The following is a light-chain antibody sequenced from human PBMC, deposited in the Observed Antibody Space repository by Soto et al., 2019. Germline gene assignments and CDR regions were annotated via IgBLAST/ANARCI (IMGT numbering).Light chain of an antibody. CDR2: AAS. V-gene: IGKV3-11*01. CDR3: QQRSNWL. J-gene: IGKJ3*01. Sequence: EIVLTQSPATLSLSPGERATLSWTVTGDVSRCLSWYQQKPGQSPRLLIYAASNQATGIPARFSGSGAGTDFTLPISSLEPEDFAVYFCQQRSNWLFGPETKVDIK. CDR1: GDVSRC.